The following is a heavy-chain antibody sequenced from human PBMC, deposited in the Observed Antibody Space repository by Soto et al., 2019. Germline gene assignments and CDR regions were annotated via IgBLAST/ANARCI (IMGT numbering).Heavy chain of an antibody. CDR1: GYTFTKYG. J-gene: IGHJ6*02. Sequence: QEQLVQSGGEVKKPGASVRVSCKASGYTFTKYGITWVRQAPGQGLEWMGWIGVYNGKTNYARKLQGRVIMTADTSAITAYMERRSLRSDDTAVYYCSRARYCTSPSCYNHYYYGMDIWGQGTTVSVSS. V-gene: IGHV1-18*04. CDR3: SRARYCTSPSCYNHYYYGMDI. CDR2: IGVYNGKT. D-gene: IGHD2-2*02.